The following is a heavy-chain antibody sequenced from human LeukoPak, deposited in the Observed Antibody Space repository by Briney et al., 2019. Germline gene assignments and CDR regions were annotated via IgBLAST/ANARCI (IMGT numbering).Heavy chain of an antibody. J-gene: IGHJ4*02. CDR3: ARDHVVPGLVFDH. D-gene: IGHD3-10*01. Sequence: PGGSLRLSCASSGFTFSDHHMSWIRQAPGKGLEWVSDIGLGGRNIDYADSVKGRFTISRDDARNSLYLQMNSLRAEDTAIYYCARDHVVPGLVFDHWGQGTLVSVSS. V-gene: IGHV3-11*04. CDR1: GFTFSDHH. CDR2: IGLGGRNI.